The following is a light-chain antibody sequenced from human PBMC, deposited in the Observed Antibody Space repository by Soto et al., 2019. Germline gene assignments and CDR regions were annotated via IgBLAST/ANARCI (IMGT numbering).Light chain of an antibody. V-gene: IGLV1-47*01. CDR3: AAWDDSLGGSWV. Sequence: QPVLTQPPSASGTPGQRVTISCSGSSSNIGTNSVYWFQQLPGTAPRLLIYGNDQRPSGVPDRFSGSKSGTSASLAISGLRSEDEADYFCAAWDDSLGGSWVFGGGTKLTVL. CDR1: SSNIGTNS. J-gene: IGLJ3*02. CDR2: GND.